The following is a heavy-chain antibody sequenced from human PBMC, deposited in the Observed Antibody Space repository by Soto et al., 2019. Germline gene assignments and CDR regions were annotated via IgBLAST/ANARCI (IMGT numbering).Heavy chain of an antibody. CDR1: GGSISSYY. CDR2: IYYSGST. J-gene: IGHJ4*02. D-gene: IGHD3-10*01. V-gene: IGHV4-59*01. Sequence: SETLSLTCTVSGGSISSYYWSWIRQPPGKGLEWIGYIYYSGSTNYNPSLKSRVTISVDTSKNQFSLKLSSVTAADTAVYYCARVLWFGEIYYFDYWGQGTLVTVSS. CDR3: ARVLWFGEIYYFDY.